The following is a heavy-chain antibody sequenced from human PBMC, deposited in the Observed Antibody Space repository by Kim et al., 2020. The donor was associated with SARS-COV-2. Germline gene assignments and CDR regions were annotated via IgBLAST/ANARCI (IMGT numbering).Heavy chain of an antibody. Sequence: RTTDAQKFQGRVTMTRDTSTSTVYMELSSLKSEDTAVYYCARDLSNRGDYWGQGTLVTVSS. V-gene: IGHV1-46*01. CDR3: ARDLSNRGDY. J-gene: IGHJ4*02. CDR2: RT.